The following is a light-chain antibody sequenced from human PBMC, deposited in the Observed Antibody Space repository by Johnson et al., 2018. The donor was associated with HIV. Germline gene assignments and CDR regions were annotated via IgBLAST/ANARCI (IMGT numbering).Light chain of an antibody. CDR2: DNN. CDR3: GTWDNSLSAHV. V-gene: IGLV1-51*01. Sequence: QSVLTQPPSVSAAPGQKVTISCSGSNSNIGINFVSWYQQVPGTAPKLLIYDNNKRPSGIPDRFSGSKSGTSATLGITGLPTGDEADYYCGTWDNSLSAHVFGTGTKVTVL. J-gene: IGLJ1*01. CDR1: NSNIGINF.